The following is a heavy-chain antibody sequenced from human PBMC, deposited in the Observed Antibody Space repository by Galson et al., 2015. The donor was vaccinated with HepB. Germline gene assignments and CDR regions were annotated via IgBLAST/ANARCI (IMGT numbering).Heavy chain of an antibody. J-gene: IGHJ2*01. D-gene: IGHD2-2*01. V-gene: IGHV3-9*01. CDR1: GFTFDDYA. Sequence: SLRLSCAASGFTFDDYAMHWVRQAPGKGLEWVSGISWNSGSIGYADSVKGRFTISRDNAKNSLYLQMNSLRAEDTALYYCAKSLAAMGLNWYFDLWGRGTLVTVSS. CDR2: ISWNSGSI. CDR3: AKSLAAMGLNWYFDL.